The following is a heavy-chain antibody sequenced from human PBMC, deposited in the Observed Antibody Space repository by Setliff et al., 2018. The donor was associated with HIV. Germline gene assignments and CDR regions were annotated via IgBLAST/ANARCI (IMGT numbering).Heavy chain of an antibody. J-gene: IGHJ5*02. D-gene: IGHD2-2*01. Sequence: PSETLSLTCAVYGGSFSGYYWSWIRQPPGEGLEWIGEINHSGSTNYNPSLKSRVTISLDTSKNQFSLRLISVTAADTAVYYCAKVAVTGYCSTTSCQNWFDPWGQGTLVTVSS. CDR3: AKVAVTGYCSTTSCQNWFDP. CDR2: INHSGST. CDR1: GGSFSGYY. V-gene: IGHV4-34*01.